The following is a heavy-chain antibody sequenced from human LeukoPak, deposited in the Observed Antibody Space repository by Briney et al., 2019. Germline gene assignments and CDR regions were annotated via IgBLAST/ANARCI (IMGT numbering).Heavy chain of an antibody. V-gene: IGHV1-2*02. Sequence: ASVKVSCKASEYTFSTYNIHWVRQAPGQGLEWMDWINPNNGGTDFAQSFQGRVTMTRDMSITTAYMELSSLGSDDTAVYYCAFSSNGWYGFDYWGQGTLVTVSS. CDR1: EYTFSTYN. J-gene: IGHJ4*02. CDR2: INPNNGGT. D-gene: IGHD6-19*01. CDR3: AFSSNGWYGFDY.